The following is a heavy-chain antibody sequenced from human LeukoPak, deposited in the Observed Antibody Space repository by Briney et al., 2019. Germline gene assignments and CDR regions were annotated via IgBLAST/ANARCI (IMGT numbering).Heavy chain of an antibody. CDR1: GFTFSSSW. CDR3: ARDFRTRTTLTTKAFDI. D-gene: IGHD4-17*01. CDR2: INSDGSST. J-gene: IGHJ3*02. Sequence: GGSLRLSCAASGFTFSSSWMHWVRQAPGKGLVWVSRINSDGSSTDYADSVKGRFTISRDNAKNTLYLQMNSLRVEDTAVFYCARDFRTRTTLTTKAFDIWGQGTMVTVSS. V-gene: IGHV3-74*01.